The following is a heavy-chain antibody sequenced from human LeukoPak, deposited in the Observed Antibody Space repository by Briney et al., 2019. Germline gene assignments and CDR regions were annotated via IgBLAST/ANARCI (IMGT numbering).Heavy chain of an antibody. Sequence: SETLSLTCAVSGDSISSNNWWSWVRQPPGKGLEWIGEIFHTGSTNYNPSLKSRVTMSVDTSKNQFSLKLSSVTAADTAVYYCARDLGFEAIVDKNWFDPWGQGTLVTVSS. J-gene: IGHJ5*02. CDR3: ARDLGFEAIVDKNWFDP. CDR1: GDSISSNNW. V-gene: IGHV4-4*02. CDR2: IFHTGST. D-gene: IGHD2-21*01.